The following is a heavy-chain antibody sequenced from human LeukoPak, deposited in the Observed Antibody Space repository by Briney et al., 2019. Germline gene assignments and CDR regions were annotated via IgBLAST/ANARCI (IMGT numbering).Heavy chain of an antibody. CDR2: ISSSSSYI. D-gene: IGHD5-18*01. J-gene: IGHJ4*02. CDR1: EFTFSSYS. Sequence: PGGSLRLSCAASEFTFSSYSMNWVRQAPGKGLEWVSSISSSSSYIYYADSVKGRFTISRDNAKNSLYLQMNSLRAEDTAVYYCARTGYSYGYPFDYWGQGTLVTVSS. CDR3: ARTGYSYGYPFDY. V-gene: IGHV3-21*01.